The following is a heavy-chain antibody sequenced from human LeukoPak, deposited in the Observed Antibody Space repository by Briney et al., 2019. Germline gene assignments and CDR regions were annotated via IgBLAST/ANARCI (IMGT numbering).Heavy chain of an antibody. D-gene: IGHD6-19*01. Sequence: PGGSLRLSCAASGFTFSNAWMSWVRQAPGKGLEWVSAISGSGGSTYYADSVKGRFTISRDNSKNTLYLQMNSLRAEDTAVYYCASSGWYVGYYYYMDVWGKGTTVTVSS. CDR3: ASSGWYVGYYYYMDV. CDR1: GFTFSNAW. V-gene: IGHV3-23*01. CDR2: ISGSGGST. J-gene: IGHJ6*03.